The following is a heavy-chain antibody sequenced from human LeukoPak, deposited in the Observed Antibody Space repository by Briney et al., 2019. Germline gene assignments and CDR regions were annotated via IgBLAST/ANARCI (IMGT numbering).Heavy chain of an antibody. CDR2: INPNSGGT. CDR3: AGWMATLPNSDAFDI. D-gene: IGHD5-24*01. CDR1: GYTFTGYY. J-gene: IGHJ3*02. Sequence: ASVKVSCKASGYTFTGYYMHWVRQAPGQGLEWMGRINPNSGGTNYAQKFQGRVTMTRDTSISTAYMELSRLRSDDTAVYYCAGWMATLPNSDAFDIWGQGTMVTVSS. V-gene: IGHV1-2*06.